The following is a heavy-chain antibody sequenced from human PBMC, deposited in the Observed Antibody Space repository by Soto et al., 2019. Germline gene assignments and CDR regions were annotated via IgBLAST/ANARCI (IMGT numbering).Heavy chain of an antibody. J-gene: IGHJ4*02. D-gene: IGHD6-6*01. CDR2: INSDGSST. V-gene: IGHV3-74*01. Sequence: GGSLRLSCAASGFTFINYGMHWVRQAPGKGLEWVSWINSDGSSTSYADSVKGRFTISRDNAKNTLYLQMNSLRAEDTAVYYCASGGSSLNFDSWGQGTLVTVSS. CDR3: ASGGSSLNFDS. CDR1: GFTFINYG.